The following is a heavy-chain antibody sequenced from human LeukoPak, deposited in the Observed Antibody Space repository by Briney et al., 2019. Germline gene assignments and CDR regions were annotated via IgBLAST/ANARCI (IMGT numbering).Heavy chain of an antibody. V-gene: IGHV4-39*07. D-gene: IGHD2-21*02. CDR2: INHSGST. CDR3: ARGEYCGGDCYDDI. CDR1: GGSISSSGYY. Sequence: SETLSLICTVSGGSISSSGYYWSWIRQPPGKGLEWIGEINHSGSTNYNPSLKSRVTISVDTSKNQFSLKLSSVTAADTAVYYCARGEYCGGDCYDDIWGQGTMVTVSS. J-gene: IGHJ3*02.